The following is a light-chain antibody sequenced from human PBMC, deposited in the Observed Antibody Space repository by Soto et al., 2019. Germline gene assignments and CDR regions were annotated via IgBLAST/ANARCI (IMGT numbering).Light chain of an antibody. Sequence: QPVLTKPLSVSGAPVQRVTISCTGSSSNIGSTYDVQWYQQLPGTAPKLLIHGNTDRPSGVPDRFSGSKSGTSASLAITGLQADDEADYYCQSYDDSLSVHYVFGTGTKATVL. J-gene: IGLJ1*01. V-gene: IGLV1-40*01. CDR1: SSNIGSTYD. CDR2: GNT. CDR3: QSYDDSLSVHYV.